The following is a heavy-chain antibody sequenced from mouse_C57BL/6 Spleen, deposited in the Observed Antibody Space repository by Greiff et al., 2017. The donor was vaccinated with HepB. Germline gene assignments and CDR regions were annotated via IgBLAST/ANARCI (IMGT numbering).Heavy chain of an antibody. D-gene: IGHD1-1*01. CDR3: TTSPYGSSFWYFDV. CDR1: GFNIKDYY. J-gene: IGHJ1*03. V-gene: IGHV14-1*01. Sequence: VQLQQSGAELVRPGASVKLSCTASGFNIKDYYMHWVKQRPEQGLEWIGRIDPEDGDTEYAPKFQGKATMTADTSSNTAYLQLSSLTSEDTAVYYCTTSPYGSSFWYFDVWGTGTTVTVSS. CDR2: IDPEDGDT.